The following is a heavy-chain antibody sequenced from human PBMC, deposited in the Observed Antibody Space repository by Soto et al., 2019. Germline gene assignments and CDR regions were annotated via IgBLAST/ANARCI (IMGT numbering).Heavy chain of an antibody. CDR3: ARVLFGRGNWFDP. CDR1: GGSISSYY. D-gene: IGHD3-3*01. V-gene: IGHV4-59*01. Sequence: QVQLQESGPGLVKPSETLSLTCTVSGGSISSYYWSWIRQPPGKGLEWIGYIYYSGSTNYNPSLKSRVTISVDTSKNPFSLKLSALTAADTAVYYCARVLFGRGNWFDPWGQGTLVTVSS. J-gene: IGHJ5*02. CDR2: IYYSGST.